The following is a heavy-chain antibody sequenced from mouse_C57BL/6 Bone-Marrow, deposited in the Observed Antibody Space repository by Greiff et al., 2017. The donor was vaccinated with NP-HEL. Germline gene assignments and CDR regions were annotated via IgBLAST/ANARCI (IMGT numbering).Heavy chain of an antibody. V-gene: IGHV1-80*01. D-gene: IGHD1-1*01. CDR2: IYPGDGDT. J-gene: IGHJ3*01. Sequence: LQESGAELVKPGASVKISCKASGYAFSSYWMNWVKQRPGKGLEWIGQIYPGDGDTNYNGKFKGKATLTADKSSSTAYMQLSSLTSEDSAVYFCARSGYGSRRFAYWGQGTLVTVSA. CDR3: ARSGYGSRRFAY. CDR1: GYAFSSYW.